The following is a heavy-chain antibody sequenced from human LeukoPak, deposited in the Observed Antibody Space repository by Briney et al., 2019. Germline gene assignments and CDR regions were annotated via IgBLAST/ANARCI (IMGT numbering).Heavy chain of an antibody. CDR3: ASGYSGYHDQPKGDSGYYYGMDV. CDR1: GGSISSYY. D-gene: IGHD5-12*01. Sequence: SETLSLTCTVSGGSISSYYWSWIRQPPGKGLEWIGYIYYSGSTNYNPSLKSRVTISVDTSKNQFSLKLSSVTAADTAVYYCASGYSGYHDQPKGDSGYYYGMDVWGQGTTVTVSS. V-gene: IGHV4-59*01. CDR2: IYYSGST. J-gene: IGHJ6*02.